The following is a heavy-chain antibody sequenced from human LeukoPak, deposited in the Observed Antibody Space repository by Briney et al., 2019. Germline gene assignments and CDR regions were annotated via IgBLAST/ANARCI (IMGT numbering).Heavy chain of an antibody. CDR1: VGTFSSYA. D-gene: IGHD3-22*01. Sequence: ASVKVSCKASVGTFSSYAISWVRQAPGQGLEWVGGIIPIFGTANYAQKFQGRVTITADESTSTAYMELSSLRSEDTAVYYCARTYDSSGSVPPDYFDYWGQGTLVTVSS. CDR3: ARTYDSSGSVPPDYFDY. V-gene: IGHV1-69*13. J-gene: IGHJ4*02. CDR2: IIPIFGTA.